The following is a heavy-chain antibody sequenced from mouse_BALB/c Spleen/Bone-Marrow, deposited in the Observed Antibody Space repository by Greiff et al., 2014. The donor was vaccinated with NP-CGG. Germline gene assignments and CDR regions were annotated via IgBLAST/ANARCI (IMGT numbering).Heavy chain of an antibody. CDR1: GYTFTSYW. Sequence: QVQLQQSRAELVKPGASVKPSCKASGYTFTSYWMHWVMQRPGQGLEWIGEINPSNGSTNYNEKFKSKATLTVDKSSSTAYMQLSSLTSEDSAVYYCARGYFAYWGQGTLVTVSA. V-gene: IGHV1S81*02. CDR2: INPSNGST. J-gene: IGHJ3*01. CDR3: ARGYFAY. D-gene: IGHD2-14*01.